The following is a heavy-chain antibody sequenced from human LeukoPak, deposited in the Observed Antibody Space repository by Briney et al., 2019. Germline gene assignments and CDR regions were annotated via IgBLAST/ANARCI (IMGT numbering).Heavy chain of an antibody. CDR3: ATVFTMVRGVPFDP. D-gene: IGHD3-10*01. V-gene: IGHV1-24*01. CDR1: GYTFTELS. CDR2: FDPEDGET. J-gene: IGHJ5*02. Sequence: ASVKVSCTVSGYTFTELSMHWVRQAPGKGLEWMGGFDPEDGETIYAQKFQGRVTMTEDTSTDTAYMELSSLRSEDTAVYYCATVFTMVRGVPFDPWGQGTLVTVSS.